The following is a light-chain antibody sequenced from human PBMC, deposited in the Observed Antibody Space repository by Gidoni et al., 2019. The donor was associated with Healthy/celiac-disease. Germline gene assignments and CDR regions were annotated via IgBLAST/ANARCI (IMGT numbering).Light chain of an antibody. CDR1: SSNIGAGYD. Sequence: QSVLTQPHSVSGAPGQRVTISCTGSSSNIGAGYDVHWYQQLPGTAPKLLIYVNSNRPSGVPDRFSGSKSGTSASLAVTGLQAEDEADYYCQSYDSSLSGSYVFGTGTTVTVL. CDR2: VNS. J-gene: IGLJ1*01. V-gene: IGLV1-40*01. CDR3: QSYDSSLSGSYV.